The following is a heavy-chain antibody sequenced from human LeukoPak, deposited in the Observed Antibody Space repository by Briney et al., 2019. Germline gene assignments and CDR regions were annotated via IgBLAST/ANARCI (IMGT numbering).Heavy chain of an antibody. D-gene: IGHD1-26*01. CDR2: IYYSGRT. CDR1: GVSTSRSADY. J-gene: IGHJ4*02. CDR3: ARQLYSGSYHS. Sequence: SETLSPTYSVSGVSTSRSADYMGWIRQPLRKGLEWIGNIYYSGRTYYNPSLESRITISVDTSKNQFSLKLSSVTAADTAIYYCARQLYSGSYHSWGKGTVVTVSS. V-gene: IGHV4-39*01.